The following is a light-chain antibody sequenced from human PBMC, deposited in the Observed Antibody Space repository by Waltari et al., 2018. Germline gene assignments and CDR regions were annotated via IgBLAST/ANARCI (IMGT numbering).Light chain of an antibody. V-gene: IGKV3-15*01. Sequence: DIVMTQSPATLSVSPGERATLSCRASQSVGSNLAWYQQQPGQAPRLLIFAASRRATGIPARFSGSGSGTEFTLTIGSLQSEDFAVYYCQQYNNWPPYTFGQGTKLEIK. CDR3: QQYNNWPPYT. CDR2: AAS. CDR1: QSVGSN. J-gene: IGKJ2*01.